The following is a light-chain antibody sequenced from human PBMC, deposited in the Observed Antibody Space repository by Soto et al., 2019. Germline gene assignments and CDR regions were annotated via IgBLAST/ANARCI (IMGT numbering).Light chain of an antibody. J-gene: IGKJ4*01. CDR1: QTVSSK. CDR3: QQYNDWPPQLT. V-gene: IGKV3-15*01. CDR2: GAS. Sequence: EIVMTQSPATLSVSVGERATISCRASQTVSSKLAWYQQKPGQAPRLLIYGASTRATGIPARFTGSGSGTEFTLTISSLQSEDFAVYYCQQYNDWPPQLTFGGGNKVEFK.